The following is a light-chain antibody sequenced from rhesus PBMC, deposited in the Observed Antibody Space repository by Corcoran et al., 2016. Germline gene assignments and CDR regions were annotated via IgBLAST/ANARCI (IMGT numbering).Light chain of an antibody. CDR1: QRISSW. CDR3: LQYSSSPYS. CDR2: KAS. V-gene: IGKV1-22*01. J-gene: IGKJ2*01. Sequence: DIQMTQSPSSLSASVGDTVTITCRASQRISSWLDWYQQKPGKAPKVLIYKASSLHSGVASRFSGSGSGTDFTLTSSSLQPEDFATYFCLQYSSSPYSFGQGTKVEIK.